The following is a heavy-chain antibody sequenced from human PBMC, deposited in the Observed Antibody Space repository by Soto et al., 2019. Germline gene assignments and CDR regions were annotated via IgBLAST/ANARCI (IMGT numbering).Heavy chain of an antibody. J-gene: IGHJ6*02. CDR3: ANDKRPTFYYNGMDV. CDR1: GYTFTTYG. Sequence: ASVKVSCKASGYTFTTYGVNWVRQAPGQGLEWMGWISPYNDNTNYARRFQGRVTLTTDTSANTAYMELRSLTFDDTAIYYCANDKRPTFYYNGMDVWGQGTTVTVSS. D-gene: IGHD3-22*01. CDR2: ISPYNDNT. V-gene: IGHV1-18*04.